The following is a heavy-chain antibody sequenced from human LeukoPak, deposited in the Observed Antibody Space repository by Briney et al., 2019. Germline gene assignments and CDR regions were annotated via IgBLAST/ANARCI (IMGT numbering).Heavy chain of an antibody. CDR2: INPNSGGT. J-gene: IGHJ4*02. V-gene: IGHV1-2*02. CDR3: ARIKSTSLDY. CDR1: GYTFTSYG. Sequence: ASVKVSYKASGYTFTSYGISWVRQAPGQGLEWMGGINPNSGGTNYAQKFQGRVTMTRDTSLNTAYMELSRLRSDDTAVYYCARIKSTSLDYWGQGTLVTVSS. D-gene: IGHD2-2*01.